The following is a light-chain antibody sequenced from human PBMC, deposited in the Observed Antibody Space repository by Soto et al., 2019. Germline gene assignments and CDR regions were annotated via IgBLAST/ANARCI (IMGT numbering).Light chain of an antibody. CDR2: XAS. J-gene: IGKJ1*01. CDR1: RSVGRY. V-gene: IGKV3-11*01. Sequence: TILTQSPGTLSLSAGERATVSXRASRSVGRYLAWYQQQPGQAPTLXXNXASNRDTGIPAMFSGSGCRTGFTLTTRRLGHADVVVYYCKQRSNWHVMFGQGTKVDI. CDR3: KQRSNWHVM.